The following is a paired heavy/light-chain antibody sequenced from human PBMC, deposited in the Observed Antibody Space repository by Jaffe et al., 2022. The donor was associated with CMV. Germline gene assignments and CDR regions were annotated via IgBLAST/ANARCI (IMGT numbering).Light chain of an antibody. CDR1: QSISSW. V-gene: IGKV1-5*03. J-gene: IGKJ1*01. CDR2: KAS. Sequence: DIQMTQSPSTLSASVGDRVTITCRASQSISSWLAWYQQKPGKAPKLLIYKASSLESGVPSRFSGSGSGTEFTLTISSLQPDDFATYYCQQYNSYLVTFGQGTKVEIK. CDR3: QQYNSYLVT.
Heavy chain of an antibody. CDR1: GFTFSSYG. J-gene: IGHJ3*02. V-gene: IGHV3-33*01. Sequence: QVQLVESGGGVVQPGRSLRLSCAASGFTFSSYGMHWVRQAPGKGLEWVAVIWYDGSNKYYADSVKGRFTISRDNSKNTLYLQMNSLRAEDTAVYYCARTITIFGVVSSDAFDIWGQGTMVTVSS. CDR2: IWYDGSNK. D-gene: IGHD3-3*01. CDR3: ARTITIFGVVSSDAFDI.